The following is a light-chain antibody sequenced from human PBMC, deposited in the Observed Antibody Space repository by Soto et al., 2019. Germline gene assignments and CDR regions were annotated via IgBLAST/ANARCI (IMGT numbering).Light chain of an antibody. J-gene: IGLJ2*01. Sequence: QSALTQPASVSRSPGQSITISCTGTSSDVGTYNLVSWYQQCPGKAPKLMIYEGSKRPSGVSNHFSGHKSGNAASLTISDLQAEDEADYYCCSYAGSSTHVVFGGGTKRTVL. V-gene: IGLV2-23*01. CDR3: CSYAGSSTHVV. CDR2: EGS. CDR1: SSDVGTYNL.